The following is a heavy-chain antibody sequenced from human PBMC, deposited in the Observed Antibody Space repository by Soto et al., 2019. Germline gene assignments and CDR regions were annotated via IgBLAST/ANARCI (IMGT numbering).Heavy chain of an antibody. CDR1: GFTFSSYS. CDR2: ISSSSSTI. CDR3: ARDRQQLGTYYYYMDI. D-gene: IGHD6-6*01. V-gene: IGHV3-48*01. J-gene: IGHJ6*03. Sequence: PGGSLRLSCAASGFTFSSYSMNWVRQAPGKGLEWVSYISSSSSTIYYADSVKGRFTISRDNAKNSLYLQMNSLRAEDTAVYYCARDRQQLGTYYYYMDIRGKGTTVTVSS.